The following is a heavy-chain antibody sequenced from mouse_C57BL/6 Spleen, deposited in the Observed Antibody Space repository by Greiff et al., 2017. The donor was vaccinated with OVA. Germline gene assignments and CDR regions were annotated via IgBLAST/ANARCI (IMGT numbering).Heavy chain of an antibody. D-gene: IGHD2-1*01. CDR2: IYPGSGST. V-gene: IGHV1-55*01. Sequence: QVQLQQPGAELVKPGASVKMSCKASGYTFTSYWIIWVKQRPGQGLEWIGDIYPGSGSTNDNEKFKSKATLTVDTSSSTAYMQLSSLASEDSAVYYCAREGGNYGGLFAYWGQGTLVTVSA. J-gene: IGHJ3*01. CDR1: GYTFTSYW. CDR3: AREGGNYGGLFAY.